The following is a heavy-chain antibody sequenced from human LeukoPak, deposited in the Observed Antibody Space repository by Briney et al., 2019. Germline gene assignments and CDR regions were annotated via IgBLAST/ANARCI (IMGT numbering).Heavy chain of an antibody. CDR2: INHSGST. D-gene: IGHD2-2*02. Sequence: PSETLSLTCAVYGGSFSGYYWSWLRQPPGKGLEGIGEINHSGSTYYNPSLKSRVTISVDRSKNQFSLKLSSVTAADTAVYYCARAGYCSSTSCYRGNWFDPWGQGTLVTVSS. J-gene: IGHJ5*02. V-gene: IGHV4-34*01. CDR3: ARAGYCSSTSCYRGNWFDP. CDR1: GGSFSGYY.